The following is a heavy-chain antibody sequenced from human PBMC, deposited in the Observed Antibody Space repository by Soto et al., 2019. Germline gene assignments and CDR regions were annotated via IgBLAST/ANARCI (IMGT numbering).Heavy chain of an antibody. J-gene: IGHJ2*01. V-gene: IGHV4-39*01. Sequence: QLQVQESGPGLVKPSETLSLTCTVSGSSINSSGYYWGWIRQPPGKGLVWIGSMFYGVSTYYNPSLKSRVTVSVDTSKNQFSLNLRSVTAADTAVYYCACLDGYNRYFDLWGRGTLVTVSS. CDR2: MFYGVST. CDR1: GSSINSSGYY. D-gene: IGHD5-12*01. CDR3: ACLDGYNRYFDL.